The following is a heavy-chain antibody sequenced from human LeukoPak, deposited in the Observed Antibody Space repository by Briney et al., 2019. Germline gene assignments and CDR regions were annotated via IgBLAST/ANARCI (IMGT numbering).Heavy chain of an antibody. V-gene: IGHV3-33*06. J-gene: IGHJ6*03. Sequence: PGGSLRLSCAASGFTFSNYGMHWVRQAPGKGLEWVAVIWYDGSDKYYADSVKGRFTISRDNSKNTLYLQMNSLRAEDTAVYYCAKEGCSSTSCFFYYYYMDVWGKGTTVTVSS. CDR1: GFTFSNYG. CDR2: IWYDGSDK. CDR3: AKEGCSSTSCFFYYYYMDV. D-gene: IGHD2-2*01.